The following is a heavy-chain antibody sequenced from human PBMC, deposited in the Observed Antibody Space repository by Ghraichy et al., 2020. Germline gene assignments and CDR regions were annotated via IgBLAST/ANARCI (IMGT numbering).Heavy chain of an antibody. CDR2: IYYSGST. V-gene: IGHV4-61*01. Sequence: SETLSLTCSVSGGFVSSGSYYWSWIRQPPGKGPEWIGYIYYSGSTNYNPPLKSRVTISVDTSENQFSLKLSSVTAADTAVYYCARDPDYGDYRLLDYWGQGTLVTVSS. D-gene: IGHD4-17*01. CDR1: GGFVSSGSYY. J-gene: IGHJ4*02. CDR3: ARDPDYGDYRLLDY.